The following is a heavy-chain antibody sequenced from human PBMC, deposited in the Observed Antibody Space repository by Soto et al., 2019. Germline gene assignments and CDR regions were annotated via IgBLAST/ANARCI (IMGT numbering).Heavy chain of an antibody. J-gene: IGHJ4*02. V-gene: IGHV1-18*01. CDR2: ISAYNGNT. D-gene: IGHD3-3*01. CDR1: GYTFTIYG. CDR3: ARNSVVQEWLFYYFDY. Sequence: ASVKVSCKASGYTFTIYGISWVRQAPGQGLEWMGWISAYNGNTNYAQKLQGRVTMTTDTSTSTAYMELRSLRSDDTAVYYCARNSVVQEWLFYYFDYWGQGTLVTIST.